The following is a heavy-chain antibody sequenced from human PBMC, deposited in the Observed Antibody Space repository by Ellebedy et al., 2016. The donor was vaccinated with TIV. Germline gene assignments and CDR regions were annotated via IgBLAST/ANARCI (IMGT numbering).Heavy chain of an antibody. CDR2: IYPGDSDT. CDR1: GYSFTSYW. Sequence: GGSLRLXXKGSGYSFTSYWIGWVRQMPGKGLEWMGIIYPGDSDTRYSPSFQGQVTISADKSISTAYLQWSSLKASDTAMYYCARGWGPHLIDYWGQGTLVTVSS. V-gene: IGHV5-51*01. CDR3: ARGWGPHLIDY. J-gene: IGHJ4*02. D-gene: IGHD3-16*01.